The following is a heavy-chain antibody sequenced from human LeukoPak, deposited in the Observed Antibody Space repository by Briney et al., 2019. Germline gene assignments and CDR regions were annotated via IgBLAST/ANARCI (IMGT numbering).Heavy chain of an antibody. V-gene: IGHV1-69*02. CDR3: ARGLLDGYTHPAAFDI. D-gene: IGHD5-24*01. J-gene: IGHJ3*02. CDR1: GGTFSSYT. CDR2: IIPILGIA. Sequence: GASVKVSCKASGGTFSSYTISWVRQAPGQGLEWMGRIIPILGIANYAQKFQGRVTITADKSTSTAYMELSSLRSEDTAVYYCARGLLDGYTHPAAFDIWGQGTMVTVSS.